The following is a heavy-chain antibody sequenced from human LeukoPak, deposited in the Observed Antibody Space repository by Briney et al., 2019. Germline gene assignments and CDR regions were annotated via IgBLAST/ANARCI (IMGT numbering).Heavy chain of an antibody. CDR1: RFTFSSYG. V-gene: IGHV3-30*02. J-gene: IGHJ4*02. D-gene: IGHD1-26*01. CDR3: AKALAGAATAPFDY. Sequence: GGSLRLSCAASRFTFSSYGMHWVRQAPGKGLEWVAFIRYDGSNKYYADSVKGRFTISRDNSKNTLYLQMNSLRAEDTAVYYCAKALAGAATAPFDYWGQGTLVTVSS. CDR2: IRYDGSNK.